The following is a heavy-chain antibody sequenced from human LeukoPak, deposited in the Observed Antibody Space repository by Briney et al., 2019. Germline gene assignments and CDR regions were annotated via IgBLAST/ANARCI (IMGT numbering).Heavy chain of an antibody. J-gene: IGHJ5*02. Sequence: SVKVSCKASGGTFSSYAISWVRQAPGQGLEWVGGIIPIFGTANYAQKFQGRVTITTDESTSTAYMELSSLRSEDTAVYYCARIPPSNIAAAGSWFDPWGQGTLVTVSS. CDR1: GGTFSSYA. CDR3: ARIPPSNIAAAGSWFDP. D-gene: IGHD6-13*01. CDR2: IIPIFGTA. V-gene: IGHV1-69*05.